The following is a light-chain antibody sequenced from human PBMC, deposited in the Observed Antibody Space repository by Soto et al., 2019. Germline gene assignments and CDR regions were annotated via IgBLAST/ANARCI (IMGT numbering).Light chain of an antibody. CDR1: QSVTSR. V-gene: IGKV1-5*01. CDR2: GAS. Sequence: DIQMTQSPSTLSASVGDRVTITCRASQSVTSRLAWYQQKPGKAPKLLTYGASNLESGVPSRFSGSGSGTEFTLTISSLQPDDFATYYCQQYNSYSLTFGGGTTVEIK. CDR3: QQYNSYSLT. J-gene: IGKJ4*01.